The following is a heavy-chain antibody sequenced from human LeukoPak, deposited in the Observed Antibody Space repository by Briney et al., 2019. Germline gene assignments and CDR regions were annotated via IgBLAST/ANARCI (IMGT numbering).Heavy chain of an antibody. V-gene: IGHV1-2*06. CDR1: GYTFTGYY. D-gene: IGHD4-17*01. CDR3: ARDRGYGDPPLDL. J-gene: IGHJ2*01. CDR2: INPNSGGT. Sequence: GASVKVSCKASGYTFTGYYMHWVRQAPGQGLEWMGRINPNSGGTNYAQKLQGRVTMTTDTSTSTAYMELRSLRSDDTAVYYCARDRGYGDPPLDLWGRGTLVTVSS.